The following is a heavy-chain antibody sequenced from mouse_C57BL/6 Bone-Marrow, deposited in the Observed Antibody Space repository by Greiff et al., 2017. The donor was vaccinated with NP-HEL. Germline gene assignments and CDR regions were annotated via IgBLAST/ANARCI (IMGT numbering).Heavy chain of an antibody. V-gene: IGHV14-4*01. CDR1: GFNIKDDY. Sequence: EVHLVESGAELVRPGASVKLSCTASGFNIKDDYMHWVKQRPEQGLEWIGWIDPENGDTEYASKFQGKATITADTSSNTAYLQLSSLTSEDTAVYYCTHGNYFAYWGQGTLVTVSA. J-gene: IGHJ3*01. CDR3: THGNYFAY. CDR2: IDPENGDT. D-gene: IGHD2-1*01.